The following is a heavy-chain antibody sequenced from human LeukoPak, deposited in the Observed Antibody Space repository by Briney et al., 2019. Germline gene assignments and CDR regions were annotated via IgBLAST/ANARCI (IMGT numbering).Heavy chain of an antibody. CDR1: GYTFTSYY. D-gene: IGHD5-18*01. CDR2: INPSGGST. J-gene: IGHJ4*02. V-gene: IGHV1-46*01. Sequence: ASVTVSCKASGYTFTSYYMHWVRQAPGQGLEWMGIINPSGGSTSYAQKFQGRVTMTRDTSTSTVYMELSSLRSEDTAVYYCARHEGVDTAMMDWGQGTLVTVSS. CDR3: ARHEGVDTAMMD.